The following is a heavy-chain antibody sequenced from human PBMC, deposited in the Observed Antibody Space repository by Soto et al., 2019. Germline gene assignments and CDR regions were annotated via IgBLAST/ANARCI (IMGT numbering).Heavy chain of an antibody. CDR3: VGSGYSPFDY. V-gene: IGHV4-39*01. CDR2: LYYSGST. J-gene: IGHJ4*02. CDR1: GGSISSSSYY. D-gene: IGHD3-22*01. Sequence: QLQLQESGPGLVKPSETLSLTCTVSGGSISSSSYYWGWIRQPPGKGLEWIGSLYYSGSTYYNPSLKXXVXIXADTSKNQFSLKLSSVTAADTAVYYCVGSGYSPFDYWGQGTLVTVSS.